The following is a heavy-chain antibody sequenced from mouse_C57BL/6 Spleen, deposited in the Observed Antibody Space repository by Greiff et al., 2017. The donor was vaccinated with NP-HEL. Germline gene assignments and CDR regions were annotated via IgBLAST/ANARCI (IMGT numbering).Heavy chain of an antibody. V-gene: IGHV1-19*01. CDR1: GYTFTDYY. CDR2: INPYNGGT. J-gene: IGHJ4*01. Sequence: VQLKQSGPVLVKPGASVKMSCKASGYTFTDYYMNWVKQSHGKSLEWIGVINPYNGGTSYNQKFKGKATLTVDKSSSTAYMELNSLTSEDSTVYYCARRRLRRDYYAMDYWGQGTSVTVSS. D-gene: IGHD2-4*01. CDR3: ARRRLRRDYYAMDY.